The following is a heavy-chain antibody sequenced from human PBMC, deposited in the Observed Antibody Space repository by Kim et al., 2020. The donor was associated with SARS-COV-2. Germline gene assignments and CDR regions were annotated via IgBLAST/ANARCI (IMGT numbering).Heavy chain of an antibody. CDR3: ASRGAVAANGYFDY. D-gene: IGHD6-19*01. V-gene: IGHV3-23*01. J-gene: IGHJ4*02. Sequence: GGSLRLSCAASGFIFSSYAVSWVRQAPGKGLEWVSTIIGSGTSTYYADSVKGRFTLSRDNSKNTLYLQMNSLRAEDTAVYYCASRGAVAANGYFDYWGQGTLGTVSS. CDR1: GFIFSSYA. CDR2: IIGSGTST.